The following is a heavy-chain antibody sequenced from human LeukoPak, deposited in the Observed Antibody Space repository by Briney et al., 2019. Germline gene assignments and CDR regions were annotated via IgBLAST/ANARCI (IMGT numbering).Heavy chain of an antibody. CDR3: ARDQYSSGWYSFDY. J-gene: IGHJ4*02. CDR1: GYTFTNYF. V-gene: IGHV1-46*01. D-gene: IGHD6-19*01. Sequence: GASVQVSCKASGYTFTNYFMHWVRQAPGQGLEWMGIINPSCGSTNYAQKFQGRVTMARDKSTSTVYMELSSLRSEDTAVYYCARDQYSSGWYSFDYWGQGTLVTVS. CDR2: INPSCGST.